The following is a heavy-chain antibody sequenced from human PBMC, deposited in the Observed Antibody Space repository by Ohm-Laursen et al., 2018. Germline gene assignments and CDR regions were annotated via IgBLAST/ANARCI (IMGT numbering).Heavy chain of an antibody. CDR3: ARGYSSSWYGGVDY. CDR1: GGSISSGGFY. CDR2: INHSGST. D-gene: IGHD6-13*01. V-gene: IGHV4-39*07. J-gene: IGHJ4*02. Sequence: SETLSLTCTVSGGSISSGGFYWSWIRQPPGKGLEWIGEINHSGSTNYNPSLKSRVTISVDTSKNQFSLKLSSVTAADTAVYYCARGYSSSWYGGVDYWGQGTLVTVSS.